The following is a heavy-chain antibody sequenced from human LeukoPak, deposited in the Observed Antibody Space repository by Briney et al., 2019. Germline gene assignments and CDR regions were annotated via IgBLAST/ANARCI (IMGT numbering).Heavy chain of an antibody. Sequence: SETLSLTCTVSGDSISSGDYYWSWIRQPAGKGLEWIGRISSSGSTNYNPSLKSRVTISVDTSKNQFSLKLSSVTAADTAVYYCARESRSYYYMDVWGKGTTVTVSS. CDR2: ISSSGST. CDR1: GDSISSGDYY. J-gene: IGHJ6*03. CDR3: ARESRSYYYMDV. V-gene: IGHV4-61*02.